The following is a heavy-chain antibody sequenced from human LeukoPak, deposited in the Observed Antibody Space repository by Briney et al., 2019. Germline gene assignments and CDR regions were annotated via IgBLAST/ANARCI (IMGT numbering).Heavy chain of an antibody. J-gene: IGHJ4*02. V-gene: IGHV1-18*01. Sequence: GASVKVSCKASGYTFTTYGISWLRQAPGQGLELMGWISTYNGDTNYAQKFQGRVTLTTDTSTSTVYMELKSLRSDDTAVFYCARRGSVDTPMSNWEWWHWGQGTLVTVSS. CDR2: ISTYNGDT. CDR1: GYTFTTYG. CDR3: ARRGSVDTPMSNWEWWH. D-gene: IGHD5-18*01.